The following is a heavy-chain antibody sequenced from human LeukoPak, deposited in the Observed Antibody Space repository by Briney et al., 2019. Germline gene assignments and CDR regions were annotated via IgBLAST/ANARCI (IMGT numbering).Heavy chain of an antibody. CDR1: RGSISPDH. D-gene: IGHD1-26*01. V-gene: IGHV4-59*08. J-gene: IGHJ4*02. CDR2: IFYTGRA. CDR3: ARLVDGIYTRLDS. Sequence: SETLSLTCTVSRGSISPDHCAWIRQPPGKGLEWIGYIFYTGRARYNPSLESRVTLTVDMSENQVSLKLSPVTAADTAIYYCARLVDGIYTRLDSWGQGTLVTVSS.